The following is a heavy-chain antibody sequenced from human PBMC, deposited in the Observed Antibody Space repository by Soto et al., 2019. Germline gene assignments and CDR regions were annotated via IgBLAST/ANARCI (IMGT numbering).Heavy chain of an antibody. D-gene: IGHD2-2*01. Sequence: ESVGGLVQPGGSLRLSCVASGFTFSTYTMSWVRQAPGKGLEWVSVISGSAGSSGPSYADSVQGRFSISRDNARNTLYLQMNSLRGEDTAMYYCAKARCSTANCYVPEYWGQGTRVTVSS. J-gene: IGHJ4*02. CDR1: GFTFSTYT. CDR2: ISGSAGSSGP. V-gene: IGHV3-23*01. CDR3: AKARCSTANCYVPEY.